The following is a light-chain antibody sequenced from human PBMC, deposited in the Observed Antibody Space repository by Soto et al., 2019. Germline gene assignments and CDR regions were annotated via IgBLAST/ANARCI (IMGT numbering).Light chain of an antibody. Sequence: IQMPQSPSTLSASVGDRVTITCRASHSISRCLAWYQQQPGKAPKLLIYDASSLESGVPSRFSGSGSGTEFTLTISSLQPDDFATYYCQQYNSYWTCGQGTKAE. CDR3: QQYNSYWT. CDR1: HSISRC. J-gene: IGKJ1*01. CDR2: DAS. V-gene: IGKV1-5*01.